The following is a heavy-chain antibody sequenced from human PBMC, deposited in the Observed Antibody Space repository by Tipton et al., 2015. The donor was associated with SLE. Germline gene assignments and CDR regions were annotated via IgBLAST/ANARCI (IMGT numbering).Heavy chain of an antibody. Sequence: TLSLTCTVSSGSIGSYYWSWIRQPPGKGLEWIGYVDYSGTTNYNPSLRSRVTISADTSKNQFSLKVSSVTAADSAVYYCANDYGGSRGYDNCFDPWGQGILVTVAS. CDR3: ANDYGGSRGYDNCFDP. CDR2: VDYSGTT. V-gene: IGHV4-59*07. J-gene: IGHJ5*02. CDR1: SGSIGSYY. D-gene: IGHD5-12*01.